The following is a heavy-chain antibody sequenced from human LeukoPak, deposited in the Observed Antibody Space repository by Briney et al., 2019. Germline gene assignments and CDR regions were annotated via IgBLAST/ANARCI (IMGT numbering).Heavy chain of an antibody. CDR1: GYTFTGHY. J-gene: IGHJ6*02. D-gene: IGHD3-3*01. CDR2: IKPNRGGT. V-gene: IGHV1-2*02. Sequence: ASVKVSRKASGYTFTGHYMHWVRQPPGQGLVWMGWIKPNRGGTSHAQKVQGRFPVTRDTSISTAYMELNRLRSDDTAVYFCARGFLSYRLDVWGQGTTVSVSS. CDR3: ARGFLSYRLDV.